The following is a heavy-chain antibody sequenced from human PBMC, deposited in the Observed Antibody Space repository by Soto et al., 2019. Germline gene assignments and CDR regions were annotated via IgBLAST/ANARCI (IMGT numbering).Heavy chain of an antibody. J-gene: IGHJ5*02. CDR1: GFTFSSYA. CDR3: AKDQVIVVVVAANWFDP. D-gene: IGHD2-15*01. V-gene: IGHV3-23*01. Sequence: GGSLRLSCAASGFTFSSYAMSWVRQAPGKGLEWVSAISGSGGSTYYADSVKGRFTISRDNSKNTLYLQMNSLRAEDTAVYYCAKDQVIVVVVAANWFDPWGQGTLVTVSS. CDR2: ISGSGGST.